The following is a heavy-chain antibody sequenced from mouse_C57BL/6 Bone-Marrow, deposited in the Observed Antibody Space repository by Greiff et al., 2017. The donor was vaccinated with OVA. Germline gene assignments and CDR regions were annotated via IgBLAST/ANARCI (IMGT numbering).Heavy chain of an antibody. CDR3: ARAGYYGSSLYYYAMDY. V-gene: IGHV3-6*01. J-gene: IGHJ4*01. D-gene: IGHD1-1*01. CDR2: ISYDGSN. Sequence: VQLQQSGPGLVKPSQSLSLTCSVTGYSITSGYYWNWIRQFPGNKLEWMGYISYDGSNNYNPSLKNRISITRDTSKNQFFLKLNSVTTEDTATYYCARAGYYGSSLYYYAMDYWGQGTSVTVSS. CDR1: GYSITSGYY.